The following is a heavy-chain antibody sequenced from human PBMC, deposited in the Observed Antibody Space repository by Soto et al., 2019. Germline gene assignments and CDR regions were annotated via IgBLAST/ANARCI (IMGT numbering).Heavy chain of an antibody. CDR3: AKAVGAVQLRFSECTQGAEYFQH. CDR1: GFTFGSYA. CDR2: ISDSGGNT. Sequence: GGSLRLSCAASGFTFGSYAMRWVRQAPGKGLEWVSTISDSGGNTYNADSVKGRFTISRDNSKNTLYLQMNSLRADDTAVYYCAKAVGAVQLRFSECTQGAEYFQHWGQGTVVTVSS. J-gene: IGHJ1*01. V-gene: IGHV3-23*01. D-gene: IGHD3-3*01.